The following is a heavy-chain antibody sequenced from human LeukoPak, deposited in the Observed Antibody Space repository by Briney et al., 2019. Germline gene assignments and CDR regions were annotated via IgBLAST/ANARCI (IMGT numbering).Heavy chain of an antibody. D-gene: IGHD3-16*02. CDR3: AKAPPNYDYVWGSYRHPASYWYFDL. J-gene: IGHJ2*01. CDR2: IRSKPDNYAT. CDR1: GFIFSDSP. Sequence: GGSLRLSCAASGFIFSDSPIHWVRQASGKGLEWVGRIRSKPDNYATNYGVSVKGRFTISRDDSKNMAYLQMNSLRAEDTAVYYCAKAPPNYDYVWGSYRHPASYWYFDLWGRGTLVTVSS. V-gene: IGHV3-73*01.